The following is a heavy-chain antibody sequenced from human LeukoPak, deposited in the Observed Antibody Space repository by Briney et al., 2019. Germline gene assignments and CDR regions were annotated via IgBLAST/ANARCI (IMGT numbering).Heavy chain of an antibody. Sequence: GGFLRTSCAASWFTFTNYSMNLGRPAAGQGVGLGSSINSSSSYIYYADSVKGRLTISRDNAKNSLYLQMNSLRAEDTAVYYCARFSGYCSSTSCTPGDWGQGTLVTVSS. V-gene: IGHV3-21*01. J-gene: IGHJ4*02. CDR1: WFTFTNYS. D-gene: IGHD2-2*01. CDR3: ARFSGYCSSTSCTPGD. CDR2: INSSSSYI.